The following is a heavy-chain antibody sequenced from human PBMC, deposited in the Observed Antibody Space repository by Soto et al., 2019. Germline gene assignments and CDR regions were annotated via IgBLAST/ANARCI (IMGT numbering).Heavy chain of an antibody. J-gene: IGHJ3*02. CDR1: GYTFTSYG. CDR2: ISAYNGNT. Sequence: ASVKVSCKASGYTFTSYGISWVRQAPGQGLEWMGWISAYNGNTNYAQKLQGRVTMTTDTSTSTAYMELRSLRSDDTAVYYCASSSFYYDSSGFRHDAFDIWGQGTMVTVSS. D-gene: IGHD3-22*01. CDR3: ASSSFYYDSSGFRHDAFDI. V-gene: IGHV1-18*01.